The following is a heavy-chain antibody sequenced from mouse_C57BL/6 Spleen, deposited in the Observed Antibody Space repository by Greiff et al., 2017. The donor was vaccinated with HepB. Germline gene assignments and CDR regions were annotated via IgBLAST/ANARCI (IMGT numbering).Heavy chain of an antibody. D-gene: IGHD4-1*01. CDR2: ISYDGSN. CDR3: ASSNWGYFDY. Sequence: DVKLVESGPGLVKPSQSLSLTCSVTGYSITSGYYWNWIRQFPGNKLEWMGYISYDGSNNYNPSLKNRISITRDTSKNQFFLKLNSVTTEDTATYYCASSNWGYFDYWGQGTTLTVSS. J-gene: IGHJ2*01. V-gene: IGHV3-6*01. CDR1: GYSITSGYY.